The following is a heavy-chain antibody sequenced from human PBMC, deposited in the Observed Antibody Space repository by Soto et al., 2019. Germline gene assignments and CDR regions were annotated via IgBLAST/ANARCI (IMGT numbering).Heavy chain of an antibody. CDR3: AKDGYGSGSYHYFDY. V-gene: IGHV3-30*18. D-gene: IGHD3-10*01. CDR2: ISYDGSNK. J-gene: IGHJ4*02. Sequence: QVQLVESGGGVVQPGRSLRLSCAASGFTFSSYGMHWVRQAPGKGLEWVAVISYDGSNKYYADSVKGRFTISRDNSKNTLYLQMNSLRAEDTAVYYCAKDGYGSGSYHYFDYWGQGTLVTVSS. CDR1: GFTFSSYG.